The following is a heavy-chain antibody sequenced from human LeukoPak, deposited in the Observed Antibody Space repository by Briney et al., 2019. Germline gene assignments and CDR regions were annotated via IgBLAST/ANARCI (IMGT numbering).Heavy chain of an antibody. D-gene: IGHD3-9*01. V-gene: IGHV3-15*01. CDR3: TTPSDILTGSDY. CDR1: GFTFSNAW. J-gene: IGHJ4*02. Sequence: PGGSLRLSCAASGFTFSNAWMSWVRQAPGKGLEWVGRIKSKTDGGTTDYAAPVKGRFTISRDDSKNTLYLQMNSLKTEDTPVYYCTTPSDILTGSDYWGQGTLVTVSS. CDR2: IKSKTDGGTT.